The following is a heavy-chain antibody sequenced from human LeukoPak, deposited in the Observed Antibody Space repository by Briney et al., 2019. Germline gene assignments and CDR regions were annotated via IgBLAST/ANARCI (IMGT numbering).Heavy chain of an antibody. D-gene: IGHD3-9*01. CDR2: ISSSSSAI. Sequence: GGSLRLSCAASGFTFSSYSMNWVRQAPGKGLEWVSYISSSSSAIYYADSVKGRFTISRDNAKNSLYLQMNSLRAEDTAVYYCARALRYFDWLSTSPEYNWFDPWGQGTLVTVSS. CDR1: GFTFSSYS. V-gene: IGHV3-48*01. CDR3: ARALRYFDWLSTSPEYNWFDP. J-gene: IGHJ5*02.